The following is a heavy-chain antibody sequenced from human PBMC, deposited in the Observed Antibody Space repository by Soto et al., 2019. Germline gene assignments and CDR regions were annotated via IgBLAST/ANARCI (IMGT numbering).Heavy chain of an antibody. J-gene: IGHJ4*02. CDR1: GFTFSSYA. CDR2: ISGSGGST. V-gene: IGHV3-23*01. D-gene: IGHD2-15*01. CDR3: AKASALFSGVYVVVVAATDY. Sequence: GGSLRLSCAASGFTFSSYAMSWVRQAPGKGLEWVSAISGSGGSTYYADSVKGRFTISRDNSKNTLYLQMNSLRAEDTAVYYCAKASALFSGVYVVVVAATDYWGQGTLVTVSS.